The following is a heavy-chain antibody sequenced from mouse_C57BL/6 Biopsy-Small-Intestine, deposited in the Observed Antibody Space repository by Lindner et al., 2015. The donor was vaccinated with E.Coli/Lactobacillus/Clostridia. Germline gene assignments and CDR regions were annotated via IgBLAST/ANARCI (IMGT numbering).Heavy chain of an antibody. V-gene: IGHV5-17*01. CDR3: AKDYYGSSYDY. Sequence: VQLQESGGGLVKPGGSLKLSCAASGFTFSDYGMHWVRQAPEKGLEWVACISSGSSTIYYADTVKGRFTISRDNAKNTLFLQMTSLRSEDTAMYYCAKDYYGSSYDYWGQGTTLTVSS. CDR2: ISSGSSTI. D-gene: IGHD1-1*01. J-gene: IGHJ2*01. CDR1: GFTFSDYG.